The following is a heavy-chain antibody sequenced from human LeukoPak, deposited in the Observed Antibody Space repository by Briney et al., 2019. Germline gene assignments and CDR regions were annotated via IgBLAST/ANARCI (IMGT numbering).Heavy chain of an antibody. D-gene: IGHD5-18*01. Sequence: GGSLTLSCAASGFTFSSYSMNWVRQAPGTGLEWVSSISSSSSYIYYADSVKGRFTISRDNAKNSLYLQMNSLRAEDTAVYYCARVGRGYSYGDFDYWGQGTLVTVSS. V-gene: IGHV3-21*01. CDR1: GFTFSSYS. J-gene: IGHJ4*02. CDR3: ARVGRGYSYGDFDY. CDR2: ISSSSSYI.